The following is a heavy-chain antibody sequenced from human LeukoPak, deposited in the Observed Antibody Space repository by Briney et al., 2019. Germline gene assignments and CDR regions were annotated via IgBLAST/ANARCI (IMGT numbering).Heavy chain of an antibody. Sequence: SETLSHTCTVSGGSISSYYWSWIRQPPGKGLEWIGYIYYSGSTNYNPSLKSRVTISVDTSKNQFSLKLSSVTAADTAVYYCARDRRGSSGYYFHYWGQGTLVTVSS. D-gene: IGHD3-22*01. CDR2: IYYSGST. CDR1: GGSISSYY. CDR3: ARDRRGSSGYYFHY. V-gene: IGHV4-59*01. J-gene: IGHJ4*02.